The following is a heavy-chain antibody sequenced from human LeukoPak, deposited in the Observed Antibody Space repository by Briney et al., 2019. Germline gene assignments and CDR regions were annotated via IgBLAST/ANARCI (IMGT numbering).Heavy chain of an antibody. CDR2: ISSSSSYI. V-gene: IGHV3-21*01. J-gene: IGHJ3*02. Sequence: GGSLRLSCAASGFTFSSYNMNWVRQAPGKGLEWVSSISSSSSYIYYADSVKGRFTISRDNAKNSLYLQMNSLRAEDTAVYYCARVGINAFDIWGQGTMVTVSS. D-gene: IGHD3-3*02. CDR3: ARVGINAFDI. CDR1: GFTFSSYN.